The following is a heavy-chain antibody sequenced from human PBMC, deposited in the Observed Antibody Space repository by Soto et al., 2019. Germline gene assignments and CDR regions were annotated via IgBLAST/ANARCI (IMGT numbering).Heavy chain of an antibody. D-gene: IGHD2-2*01. V-gene: IGHV4-34*01. J-gene: IGHJ5*02. CDR3: ARRGYCSSTSCYGHLNWFDP. Sequence: SETLSLTCAVYGGSFSGYYWSWIRQPPGKGLEWIGEINHSGSTNYNPSLKSRVTISVDTSKNQFSLKLSSVTAADTAVYYCARRGYCSSTSCYGHLNWFDPCGQGTLVTVSS. CDR1: GGSFSGYY. CDR2: INHSGST.